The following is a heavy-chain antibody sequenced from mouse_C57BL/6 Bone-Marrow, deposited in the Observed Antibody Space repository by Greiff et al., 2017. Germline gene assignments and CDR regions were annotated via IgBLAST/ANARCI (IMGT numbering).Heavy chain of an antibody. J-gene: IGHJ3*01. Sequence: EVMLVESGGGLVKPGGSLKLSCAASGFTFSDYGMHWVRQAPEKGLEWVAYISSGSSTTYYADTVKGRFTISRDNATNTLFLQMTSLRSEDTAMYYCARSYPAWVDYWGQGTRVTVSA. V-gene: IGHV5-17*01. CDR2: ISSGSSTT. CDR1: GFTFSDYG. CDR3: ARSYPAWVDY.